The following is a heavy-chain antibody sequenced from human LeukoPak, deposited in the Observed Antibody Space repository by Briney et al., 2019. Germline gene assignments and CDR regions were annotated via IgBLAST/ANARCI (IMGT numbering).Heavy chain of an antibody. CDR3: ARTPYDSSGYYDDFDY. J-gene: IGHJ4*02. V-gene: IGHV4-34*01. CDR2: INHSGST. D-gene: IGHD3-22*01. Sequence: PSETPSLTCAVYGGSFSGYYWSWIRQPPGKGLEWIGEINHSGSTNYNPSLKSRVTISVDTSKNQFSLKLSSVTAADTAVYYCARTPYDSSGYYDDFDYWGQGTLVTVSS. CDR1: GGSFSGYY.